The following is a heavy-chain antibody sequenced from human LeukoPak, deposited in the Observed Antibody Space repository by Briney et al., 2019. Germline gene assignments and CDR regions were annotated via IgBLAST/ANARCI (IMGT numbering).Heavy chain of an antibody. CDR3: AKSRSSWRYFDY. CDR2: IKQDGSEK. D-gene: IGHD6-13*01. J-gene: IGHJ4*02. V-gene: IGHV3-7*03. Sequence: GGSLRLSCAASGFTFSSYWMSWVRQAPGKGLEWVANIKQDGSEKYYVDAVKGRFTISRDNAKNSLYLQMNSLRAEDTAVYYCAKSRSSWRYFDYWGQGTLVTVSS. CDR1: GFTFSSYW.